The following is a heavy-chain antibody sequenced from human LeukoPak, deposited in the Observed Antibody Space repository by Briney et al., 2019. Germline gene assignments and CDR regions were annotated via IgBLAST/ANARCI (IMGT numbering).Heavy chain of an antibody. CDR2: VYYNGST. V-gene: IGHV4-39*02. CDR1: GASISTNNYY. J-gene: IGHJ5*02. CDR3: AREFAHGWFDP. Sequence: SETLSLTCTVSGASISTNNYYWAWIRQPPGKGLEWLGSVYYNGSTFYNPSLKSRVIISIDASKNQFSLRLSPVTAADTSVYYCAREFAHGWFDPWGQGALVTVSS.